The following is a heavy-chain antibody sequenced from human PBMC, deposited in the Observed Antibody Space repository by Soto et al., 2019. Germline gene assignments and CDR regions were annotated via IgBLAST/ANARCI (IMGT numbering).Heavy chain of an antibody. CDR2: ISGSGTST. D-gene: IGHD3-10*01. Sequence: GGSLRLSCVASGFTFNTYAMNWVRQAPGKGLEWVSGISGSGTSTYYIDSVKGRFTISRDNSKNTLYLQMNGLRAEDTAIYYCAKGSGGSGNRPFDYWGQGTLVTVS. CDR3: AKGSGGSGNRPFDY. CDR1: GFTFNTYA. V-gene: IGHV3-23*01. J-gene: IGHJ4*02.